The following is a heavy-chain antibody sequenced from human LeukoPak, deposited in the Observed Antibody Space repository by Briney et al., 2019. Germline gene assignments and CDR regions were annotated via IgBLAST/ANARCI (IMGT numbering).Heavy chain of an antibody. CDR2: ISSSGSTI. Sequence: PGGSLRLSCAASGFTFSSYEMNWVRQAPGKGLEWVSYISSSGSTIYYADSVKGRFTISRDNAKNSLYLQMNSLRAEDTAVYFCAGGAMRDDYYYYGMDVWGQGTTVTVSS. CDR1: GFTFSSYE. V-gene: IGHV3-48*03. J-gene: IGHJ6*02. CDR3: AGGAMRDDYYYYGMDV.